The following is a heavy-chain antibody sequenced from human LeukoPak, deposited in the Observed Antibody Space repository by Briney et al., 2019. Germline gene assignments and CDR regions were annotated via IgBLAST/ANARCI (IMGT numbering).Heavy chain of an antibody. CDR2: IHNDGTGP. D-gene: IGHD5-24*01. CDR3: AKVESYNAYDY. Sequence: GGSLTLSCAASGFTFSIYSMHWVRQVPGKGLVWVSRIHNDGTGPMYADSVKGQYTICRDNAKNTLYLQMYSLRAEDTAVYYCAKVESYNAYDYWGQGTLVTVSS. V-gene: IGHV3-74*03. J-gene: IGHJ4*02. CDR1: GFTFSIYS.